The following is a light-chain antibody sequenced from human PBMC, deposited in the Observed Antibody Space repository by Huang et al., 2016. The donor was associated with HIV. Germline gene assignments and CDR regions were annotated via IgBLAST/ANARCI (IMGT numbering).Light chain of an antibody. Sequence: EIVLTQSPATLSLSPGERATLSCRASQSVNSFLAWYQHKPGQAPRLLIYDASNRATGIPARFSGSGSGTDFTLTISSREPEDFAVYYCQQRSNWPPHTFGGGTKVEIK. V-gene: IGKV3-11*01. J-gene: IGKJ4*01. CDR3: QQRSNWPPHT. CDR1: QSVNSF. CDR2: DAS.